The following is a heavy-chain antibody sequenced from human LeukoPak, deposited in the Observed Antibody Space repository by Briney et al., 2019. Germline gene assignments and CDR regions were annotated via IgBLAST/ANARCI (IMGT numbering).Heavy chain of an antibody. J-gene: IGHJ6*02. CDR3: ARGHRYGDYYYYGMDV. Sequence: GASVKVSCKASGYTFTSYYMHWVRQAPGQRLEWMGWINPNTGGTKYAQKFQGRVTMTRDTSISTAYMELSRLRSDDTAVYYCARGHRYGDYYYYGMDVWGQGTTVTVSS. CDR2: INPNTGGT. V-gene: IGHV1-2*02. D-gene: IGHD4-17*01. CDR1: GYTFTSYY.